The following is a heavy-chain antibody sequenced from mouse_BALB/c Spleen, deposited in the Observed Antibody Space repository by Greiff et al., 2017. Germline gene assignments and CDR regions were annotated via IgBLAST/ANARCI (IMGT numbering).Heavy chain of an antibody. Sequence: EVKLVESGAELVKPGASVKLSCTASGFNFKDTYMHWVKQRPEQGLEWIGRIDPANGNTKYDPKFQGKATITADTSSNTAYLQLSSLTSEDPAVYYYARGDNDRGYYAMDYWGKGTSVTVSS. V-gene: IGHV14-3*02. CDR3: ARGDNDRGYYAMDY. J-gene: IGHJ4*01. CDR2: IDPANGNT. CDR1: GFNFKDTY. D-gene: IGHD2-4*01.